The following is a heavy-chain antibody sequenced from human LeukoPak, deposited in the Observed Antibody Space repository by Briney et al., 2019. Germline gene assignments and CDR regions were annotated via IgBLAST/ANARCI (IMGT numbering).Heavy chain of an antibody. CDR1: GGTFSSYA. CDR3: ARELHNWFDP. J-gene: IGHJ5*02. Sequence: GASVKVSCKAPGGTFSSYAISWVRQAPGQGLEWMGGIIPIFGTANYAQKFQGRVTITRDESTSTAYMELSSLRSEDTAVYYCARELHNWFDPWGQGTLVTVSS. V-gene: IGHV1-69*05. CDR2: IIPIFGTA.